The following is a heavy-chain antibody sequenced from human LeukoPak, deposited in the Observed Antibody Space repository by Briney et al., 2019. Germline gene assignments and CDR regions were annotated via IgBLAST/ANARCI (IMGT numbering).Heavy chain of an antibody. CDR1: GYTFTSYY. V-gene: IGHV1-46*03. CDR2: INPSGGST. J-gene: IGHJ4*02. D-gene: IGHD3-22*01. Sequence: ASVKVSCKASGYTFTSYYMHWVRQAPGQGLEWMGIINPSGGSTSYAQKFQGRVTMTRDTSTSTVYMELSSLRSEDTAVYYCARDYYYDSSGYSPTFDYWGQGTLVTVSS. CDR3: ARDYYYDSSGYSPTFDY.